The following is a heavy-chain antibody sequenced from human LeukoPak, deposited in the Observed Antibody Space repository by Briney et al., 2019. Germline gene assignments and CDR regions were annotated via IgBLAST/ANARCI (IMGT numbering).Heavy chain of an antibody. CDR2: IRYDGSNK. Sequence: GGSLRLSCAASGFTFSSYGMHWVRQAPGKGLEWVAFIRYDGSNKYYADSVKGRFTISRDNSKNTLYLQMNSLRAEDTAVYYCARKRGDCYDYWGQGTLVTVSS. CDR3: ARKRGDCYDY. CDR1: GFTFSSYG. J-gene: IGHJ4*02. D-gene: IGHD2-21*01. V-gene: IGHV3-30*02.